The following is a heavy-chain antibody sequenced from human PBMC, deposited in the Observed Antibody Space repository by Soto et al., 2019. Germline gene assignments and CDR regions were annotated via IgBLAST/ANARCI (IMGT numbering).Heavy chain of an antibody. CDR3: ARDPGIDDYTPLDY. D-gene: IGHD3-16*01. CDR1: GFTFSRYS. CDR2: ISSGSNYI. Sequence: GGSLRLSCTASGFTFSRYSLNWVLQAPWKGLEWVSSISSGSNYIDYADSVKGRFTISRDNAKSSLYLQMNSLRVDDTAFYYCARDPGIDDYTPLDYWGQGTLVTVSS. J-gene: IGHJ4*02. V-gene: IGHV3-21*01.